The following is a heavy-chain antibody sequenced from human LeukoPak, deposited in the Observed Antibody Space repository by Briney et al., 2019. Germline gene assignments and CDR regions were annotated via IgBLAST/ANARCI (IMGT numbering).Heavy chain of an antibody. J-gene: IGHJ4*02. CDR3: ARHSSYGSGSYEFDY. Sequence: GSLRLSCAASGFTFDDYAMHWVRQAPGKGLEWVSSISSSSSYIYYADSVKGRFTISRDNAENSLYLQMNSLRAEDTAVYYCARHSSYGSGSYEFDYWGQGTLVTVSS. D-gene: IGHD3-10*01. V-gene: IGHV3-21*01. CDR2: ISSSSSYI. CDR1: GFTFDDYA.